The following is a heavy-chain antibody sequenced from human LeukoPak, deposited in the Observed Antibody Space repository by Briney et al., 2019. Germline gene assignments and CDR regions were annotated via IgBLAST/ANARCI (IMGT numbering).Heavy chain of an antibody. V-gene: IGHV3-11*04. J-gene: IGHJ4*02. CDR2: ISSSGATI. D-gene: IGHD5-18*01. CDR3: ARGVRGYSYGSRFDY. CDR1: VFTFRDHY. Sequence: GGSLRLSCAASVFTFRDHYMSWIRQAPGKGLEGVAYISSSGATIYYADSVKGRFTISRDNAKNSLYLQMNSLRVEDTAVYYCARGVRGYSYGSRFDYWGQGTLVTVSS.